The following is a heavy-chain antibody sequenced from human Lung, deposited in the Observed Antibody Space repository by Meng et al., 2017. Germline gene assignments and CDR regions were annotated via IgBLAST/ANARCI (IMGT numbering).Heavy chain of an antibody. Sequence: VPLPQWGAGLLMPSEALPLPCVVCGGFFSDYYWSWIRQPPGKGLEWIGEINHSGSTNYNPSLESRATISVDTSQNNLSLKLSSVTAADSAVYYCARGPTTMAHDFDYWGQGTLVTVSS. CDR2: INHSGST. D-gene: IGHD4-11*01. CDR3: ARGPTTMAHDFDY. CDR1: GGFFSDYY. J-gene: IGHJ4*02. V-gene: IGHV4-34*01.